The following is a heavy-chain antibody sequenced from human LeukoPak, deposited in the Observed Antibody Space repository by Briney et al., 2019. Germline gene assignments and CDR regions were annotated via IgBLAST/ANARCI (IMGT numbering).Heavy chain of an antibody. V-gene: IGHV3-23*01. CDR2: ISGSGGST. Sequence: QAGGSLRLSCAASGFTFSSYGMSWVRQAPGKGLEWVSAISGSGGSTYYADSVKGRFTISRDNAKNSLYLQMNSLRAEDTAVYYCARGTPYYYYMDVWGKGTTVTVSS. CDR3: ARGTPYYYYMDV. CDR1: GFTFSSYG. J-gene: IGHJ6*03.